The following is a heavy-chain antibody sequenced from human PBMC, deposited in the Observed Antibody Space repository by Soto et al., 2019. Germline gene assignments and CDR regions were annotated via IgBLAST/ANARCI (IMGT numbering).Heavy chain of an antibody. CDR2: INPNSGGT. CDR1: GYTFTGYY. V-gene: IGHV1-2*02. D-gene: IGHD6-19*01. CDR3: ARNMQWLVDYYYGMDV. J-gene: IGHJ6*02. Sequence: ASVKVSCKASGYTFTGYYMHWVRQAPGQGLEWMGWINPNSGGTNYAQKFQGRVTMTRDTSISTAYMELSRLRSDDTAVYYCARNMQWLVDYYYGMDVWGQGTTVTVSS.